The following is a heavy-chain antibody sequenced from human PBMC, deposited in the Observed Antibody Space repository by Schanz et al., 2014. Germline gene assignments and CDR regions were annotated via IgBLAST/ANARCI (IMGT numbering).Heavy chain of an antibody. J-gene: IGHJ4*02. D-gene: IGHD6-19*01. CDR3: AIIGVMVAVAGTRADY. Sequence: EVHLVESGGGLVKRGGSLRLSCAASGFTISSYSMNWVRQAPGKGLEWVSSISSSGSYIYYADSVKGRFGISRDNAKNSLFLQMNRLRAEDTALYYCAIIGVMVAVAGTRADYWGQGTLVTVSS. CDR2: ISSSGSYI. CDR1: GFTISSYS. V-gene: IGHV3-21*01.